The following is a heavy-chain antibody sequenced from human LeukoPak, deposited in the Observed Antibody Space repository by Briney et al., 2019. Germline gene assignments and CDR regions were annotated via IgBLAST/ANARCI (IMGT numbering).Heavy chain of an antibody. V-gene: IGHV4-59*01. CDR2: IHYTGNT. CDR3: ARQFESLRSVAYDL. CDR1: GGSITNYY. D-gene: IGHD4-17*01. J-gene: IGHJ3*01. Sequence: SETLSLTCSVSGGSITNYYRTWIRQSPEKGLEWLGYIHYTGNTNYNPSLKSRIAISVDASKNHFSLRLRSVTAADTAMYYCARQFESLRSVAYDLWGQGAMVIVSS.